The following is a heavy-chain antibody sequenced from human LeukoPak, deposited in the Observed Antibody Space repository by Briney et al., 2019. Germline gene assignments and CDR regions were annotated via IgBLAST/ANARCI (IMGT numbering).Heavy chain of an antibody. Sequence: SETLSLTCTVSGGYIISYYCIWIRQPPGKGLEWIGYVYYSGSTNYNPSLKSRVTISADTSKNQFSLKLSSVTAADTAVYYCARHSGMYHSAFDLWVQGTMVTVSS. CDR2: VYYSGST. CDR1: GGYIISYY. V-gene: IGHV4-59*08. CDR3: ARHSGMYHSAFDL. D-gene: IGHD1-26*01. J-gene: IGHJ3*01.